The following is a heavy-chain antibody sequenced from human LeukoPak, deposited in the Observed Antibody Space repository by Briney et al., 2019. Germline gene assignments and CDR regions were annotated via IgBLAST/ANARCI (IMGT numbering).Heavy chain of an antibody. CDR2: ISSGGGLT. J-gene: IGHJ4*02. V-gene: IGHV3-23*01. D-gene: IGHD3-10*01. Sequence: GGSLRLSCAASGLTLSSHGVTWVRQPPGKGLEWVSGISSGGGLTYYADSVKGRFTISRDNSKNTLYLQMNSLRAEDTAVYYCAKVNAYYYGSGSPNYFDYWAREPWSPSPQ. CDR1: GLTLSSHG. CDR3: AKVNAYYYGSGSPNYFDY.